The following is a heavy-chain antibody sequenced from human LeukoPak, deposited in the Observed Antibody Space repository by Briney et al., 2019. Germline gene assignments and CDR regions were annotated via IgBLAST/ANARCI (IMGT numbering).Heavy chain of an antibody. CDR1: GFTVSSNS. V-gene: IGHV3-53*01. J-gene: IGHJ4*02. CDR2: IYSDNT. D-gene: IGHD3-10*01. CDR3: AKDLWQEGITMVRGVPGNFDD. Sequence: TGGSLRLSCTVSGFTVSSNSMSWVRQAPGKGLEWVSFIYSDNTHYSDSEKVRFTISRDNSKQTLYLKMNRVRAEDTAVYYCAKDLWQEGITMVRGVPGNFDDWGQGTLVTVSS.